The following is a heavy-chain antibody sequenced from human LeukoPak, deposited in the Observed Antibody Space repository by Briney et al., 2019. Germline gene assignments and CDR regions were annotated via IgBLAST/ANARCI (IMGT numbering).Heavy chain of an antibody. Sequence: SETLSLTCAVSTDSFSSHYWTWIRQPPGKGLEWIGYISYIGSTNYNPSLKSRVTISIDTSKNQFSLKPSSVTAADTAVYYCARDLVTVTKGFDIWGQGTMVSVSS. D-gene: IGHD4-17*01. CDR2: ISYIGST. CDR1: TDSFSSHY. CDR3: ARDLVTVTKGFDI. V-gene: IGHV4-59*11. J-gene: IGHJ3*02.